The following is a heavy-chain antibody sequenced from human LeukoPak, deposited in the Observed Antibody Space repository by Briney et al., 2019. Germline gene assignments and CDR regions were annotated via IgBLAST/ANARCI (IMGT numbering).Heavy chain of an antibody. CDR3: ARAHSSGWPHMFDP. J-gene: IGHJ5*02. CDR1: GGSIITYS. CDR2: IYYSGST. V-gene: IGHV4-59*01. Sequence: SETLSLTCTVSGGSIITYSWTWIRQPPGKGLEWIGNIYYSGSTNYNPSLKSRVTISIDTSKNQFSLKVSSVTAADTAVYYCARAHSSGWPHMFDPWGQGTLVTVPS. D-gene: IGHD6-19*01.